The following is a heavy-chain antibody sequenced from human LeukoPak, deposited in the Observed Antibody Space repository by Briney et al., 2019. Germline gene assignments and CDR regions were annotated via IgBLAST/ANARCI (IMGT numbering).Heavy chain of an antibody. V-gene: IGHV3-30*04. D-gene: IGHD1-26*01. CDR3: ARDRSGSYLDY. Sequence: GRSLRLSCAASGFTFSSYAMHWVRQAPGKGLEWVAVISYDGSNKYYADSVKGRFTISRDNSKNTLCLQMNSLRAEDTAVYYCARDRSGSYLDYWGQGTLVTVSS. J-gene: IGHJ4*02. CDR1: GFTFSSYA. CDR2: ISYDGSNK.